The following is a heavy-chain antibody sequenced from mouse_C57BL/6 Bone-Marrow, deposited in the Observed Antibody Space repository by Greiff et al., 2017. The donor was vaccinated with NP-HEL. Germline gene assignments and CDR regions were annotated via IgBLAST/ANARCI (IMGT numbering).Heavy chain of an antibody. CDR3: ASPVVPYYYAMDY. CDR1: GYTFTDYY. CDR2: IYPGSGNT. V-gene: IGHV1-76*01. Sequence: QVQLQQSGAELVRPGASVKLSCKASGYTFTDYYINWVKQRPGQGLEWIARIYPGSGNTYYNEKFKGKATLTAEKSSSTAYMQLSSLTSEDSAVYFCASPVVPYYYAMDYWGQGTSVTVSS. D-gene: IGHD1-1*01. J-gene: IGHJ4*01.